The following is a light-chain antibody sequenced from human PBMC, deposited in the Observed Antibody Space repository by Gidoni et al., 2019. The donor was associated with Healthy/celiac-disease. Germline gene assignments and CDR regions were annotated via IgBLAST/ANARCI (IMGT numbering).Light chain of an antibody. J-gene: IGKJ4*01. CDR3: QQYGSSVTLT. V-gene: IGKV3-20*01. Sequence: EIVLTQSPGTLSLSPGDKATLSCRASQSVSSSYLAWYQQKPGQAPRLLIYGASSRATGIPDRFSGSGSGTDFTLTISRLEPEDFAVYYCQQYGSSVTLTFGGGTKVEIK. CDR1: QSVSSSY. CDR2: GAS.